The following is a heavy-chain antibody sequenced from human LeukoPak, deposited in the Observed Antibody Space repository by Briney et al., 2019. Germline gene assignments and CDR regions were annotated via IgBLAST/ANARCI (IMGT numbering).Heavy chain of an antibody. Sequence: ASVKVSCKASGGTFSSYAISWVRQAPGQGLEWMGGIIPIFGTANYAQKFQGRVTITADESTSTAYMELSSLRSEDTAVYYCARVIGDTAMVGDWYFDLWGRGTPVTVSP. J-gene: IGHJ2*01. CDR2: IIPIFGTA. CDR1: GGTFSSYA. CDR3: ARVIGDTAMVGDWYFDL. V-gene: IGHV1-69*13. D-gene: IGHD5-18*01.